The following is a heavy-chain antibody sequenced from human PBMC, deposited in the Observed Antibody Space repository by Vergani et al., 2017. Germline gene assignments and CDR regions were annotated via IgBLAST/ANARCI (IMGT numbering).Heavy chain of an antibody. V-gene: IGHV3-30*02. CDR3: AKDSADTFDY. D-gene: IGHD5-18*01. J-gene: IGHJ4*02. Sequence: QVQLVESGGGVVQPGGSLRLSCAASGFTFSSYGMHWVRQAPGKGLEWVAIIRYDGSNKYYADSVKGRFTISRDNSKNTLYLQMNSLRAEDTAVYYCAKDSADTFDYWGQGTLVTVSS. CDR1: GFTFSSYG. CDR2: IRYDGSNK.